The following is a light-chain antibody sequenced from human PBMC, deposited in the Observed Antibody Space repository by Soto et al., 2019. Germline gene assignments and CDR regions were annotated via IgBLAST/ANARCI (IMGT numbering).Light chain of an antibody. CDR2: DAS. CDR1: QAISNY. V-gene: IGKV1-33*01. J-gene: IGKJ4*01. CDR3: QQYDNLPALT. Sequence: DIPMTQSPSSLSASVGDRVTITCQASQAISNYLNWYQQKPGKAPKLLIYDASNLETGVPSRFSGSGSGTDFTFTISSLQPEDIATYYCQQYDNLPALTFGGGTKVEIK.